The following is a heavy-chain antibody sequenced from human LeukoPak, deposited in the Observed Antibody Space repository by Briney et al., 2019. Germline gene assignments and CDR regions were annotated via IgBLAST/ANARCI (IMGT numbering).Heavy chain of an antibody. CDR2: ISGSGGST. V-gene: IGHV3-23*01. CDR1: GFTFSSYA. CDR3: AKDGTYYDFWSGYYYMDV. D-gene: IGHD3-3*01. Sequence: PGGSLRLSCAASGFTFSSYAMSWARQAPGKGLEWVSAISGSGGSTYYADSVKGRFTISRDNSKNTLYLQMNSLRAEDTAVYYCAKDGTYYDFWSGYYYMDVWGKGTTVTVSS. J-gene: IGHJ6*03.